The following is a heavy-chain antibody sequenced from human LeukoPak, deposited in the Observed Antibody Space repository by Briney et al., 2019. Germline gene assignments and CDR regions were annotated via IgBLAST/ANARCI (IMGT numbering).Heavy chain of an antibody. Sequence: ASVKVSCKASGGTFSSYAISWVRQAPGQGLEWMGRIIPILGIANYAQKFQGRVTITADKSTSTAYMELRSLTSDDTAVYFCSRDWPLVITDSWGQGTLVTVSS. D-gene: IGHD3-22*01. J-gene: IGHJ4*02. CDR1: GGTFSSYA. CDR3: SRDWPLVITDS. V-gene: IGHV1-69*04. CDR2: IIPILGIA.